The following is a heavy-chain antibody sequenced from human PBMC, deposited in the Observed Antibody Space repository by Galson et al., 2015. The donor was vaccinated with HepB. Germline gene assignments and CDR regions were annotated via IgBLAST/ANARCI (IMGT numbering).Heavy chain of an antibody. V-gene: IGHV3-30-3*01. D-gene: IGHD6-13*01. Sequence: SLRLSCAASGFTFSSYAMHWVRQAPGKGLEWVAVISYDGSNKYYADSVKGRFTISRDNFKNTLYLQMNSLRAEDTAVYYCARGSPTLLSIWQPYYFDYWGQGTLVTVSS. J-gene: IGHJ4*02. CDR3: ARGSPTLLSIWQPYYFDY. CDR2: ISYDGSNK. CDR1: GFTFSSYA.